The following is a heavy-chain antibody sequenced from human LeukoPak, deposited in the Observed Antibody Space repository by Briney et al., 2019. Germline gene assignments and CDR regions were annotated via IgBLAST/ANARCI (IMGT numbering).Heavy chain of an antibody. Sequence: EASVKVSCKASGNTFSRYYFHWVRQAPGQGLDWMGIITPTTGGANYAQKSQGRVTITADKSTSTAYMELSSLRSEDTAVYYCAREYYDSSGYYYFDYWGQGTLVTVSS. D-gene: IGHD3-22*01. V-gene: IGHV1-46*01. J-gene: IGHJ4*02. CDR1: GNTFSRYY. CDR3: AREYYDSSGYYYFDY. CDR2: ITPTTGGA.